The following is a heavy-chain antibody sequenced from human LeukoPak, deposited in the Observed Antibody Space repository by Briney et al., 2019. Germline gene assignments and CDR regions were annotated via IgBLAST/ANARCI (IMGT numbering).Heavy chain of an antibody. Sequence: PGGSLRLSCAASGFTVSSNYMSWVRQAPGKGLEWVSVIYSGGSTYYADSVKGRFTISRDNSKNTLYLRMNSLRAEDTAVYYCARDWIAAAGMNDYYYYGMDVWGQGTTVTVSS. CDR2: IYSGGST. J-gene: IGHJ6*02. V-gene: IGHV3-53*01. CDR1: GFTVSSNY. CDR3: ARDWIAAAGMNDYYYYGMDV. D-gene: IGHD6-13*01.